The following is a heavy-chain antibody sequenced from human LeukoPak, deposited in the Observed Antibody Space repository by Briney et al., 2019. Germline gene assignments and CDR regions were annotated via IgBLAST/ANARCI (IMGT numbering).Heavy chain of an antibody. CDR2: IRYDGSNK. Sequence: PGGSLRLSCAASGFTYSSYAMSWVRQAPGKGLEWVAFIRYDGSNKYYADSVKGRFTISRDNSKNTLYLQMNSLRAEDTAVYYCARELGKYRRILGRDSQWLAVSGFDNWGQGILVTVSS. J-gene: IGHJ4*02. D-gene: IGHD6-19*01. CDR3: ARELGKYRRILGRDSQWLAVSGFDN. CDR1: GFTYSSYA. V-gene: IGHV3-30*02.